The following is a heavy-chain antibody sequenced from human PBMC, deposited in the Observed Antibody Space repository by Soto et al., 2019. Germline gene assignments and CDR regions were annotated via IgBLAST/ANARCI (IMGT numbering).Heavy chain of an antibody. CDR2: ISSNGGST. Sequence: EVQLVESGGGLVQPGGSLRLSCSASGFTFSSYAMHWVRQAPGKGLEYVSAISSNGGSTYYADSVKGRFTISRDNXKXXLYLQMRSLRAEDTAVYYCVKAPQGWLRGENYFVYWGQGTLVTVSS. CDR3: VKAPQGWLRGENYFVY. V-gene: IGHV3-64D*06. J-gene: IGHJ4*02. CDR1: GFTFSSYA. D-gene: IGHD5-12*01.